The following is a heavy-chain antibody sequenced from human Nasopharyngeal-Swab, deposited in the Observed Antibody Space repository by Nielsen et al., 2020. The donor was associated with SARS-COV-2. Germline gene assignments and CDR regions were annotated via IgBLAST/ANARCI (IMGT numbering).Heavy chain of an antibody. D-gene: IGHD4/OR15-4a*01. CDR1: GYTFTIYG. J-gene: IGHJ4*02. Sequence: ASEKVSCEASGYTFTIYGINWVRQAPGQGLEWMGWISADNGETNYGQRFQDRVSMTTDTSTTTAYLELRSLRFDDTAVYYCVRDHQTVLTTSTDDFWGQGTLVTVSS. CDR2: ISADNGET. V-gene: IGHV1-18*01. CDR3: VRDHQTVLTTSTDDF.